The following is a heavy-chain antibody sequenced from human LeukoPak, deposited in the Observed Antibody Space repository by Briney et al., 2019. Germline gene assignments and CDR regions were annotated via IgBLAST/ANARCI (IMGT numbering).Heavy chain of an antibody. J-gene: IGHJ4*02. D-gene: IGHD4-17*01. CDR2: MNPNSGNT. V-gene: IGHV1-8*01. CDR3: ARGMSLAYGDFDY. CDR1: GYTFTSYD. Sequence: ASVKVSCKASGYTFTSYDINWVREAPGQGLEWMGWMNPNSGNTGYAQKFQGRVTMTRKTSISTAYMELSSLRSEDTAVYYCARGMSLAYGDFDYWGQGTLVTVSS.